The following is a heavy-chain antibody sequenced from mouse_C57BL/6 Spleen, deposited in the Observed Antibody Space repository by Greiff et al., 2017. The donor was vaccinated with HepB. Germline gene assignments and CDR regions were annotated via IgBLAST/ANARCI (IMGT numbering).Heavy chain of an antibody. CDR1: GYTFTSYW. J-gene: IGHJ4*01. Sequence: QVQLKQPGAELVMPGASVKLSCKASGYTFTSYWMHWVKQRPGQGLEWIGEIDPSDSYTNYNQKFKGKSTLTVDKSSSTAYMQLSSLTSEDSAVYYCASNYYGSSYRYAMDYWGQGTSVTVSS. CDR3: ASNYYGSSYRYAMDY. D-gene: IGHD1-1*01. CDR2: IDPSDSYT. V-gene: IGHV1-69*01.